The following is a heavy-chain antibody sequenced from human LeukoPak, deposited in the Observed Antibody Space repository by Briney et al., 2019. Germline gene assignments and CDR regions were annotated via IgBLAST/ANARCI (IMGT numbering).Heavy chain of an antibody. D-gene: IGHD2-15*01. CDR2: ISSSSSYI. V-gene: IGHV3-21*01. CDR1: GFTFSSYS. Sequence: GSLRLSCAASGFTFSSYSMNWVRQAPGKGLEWVSSISSSSSYIYYADSVKGRFAISRDNAKNSPYLQMNSLRAEDTAVYYCAGLGVAAGYYFDYWGQGTLVTVSS. J-gene: IGHJ4*02. CDR3: AGLGVAAGYYFDY.